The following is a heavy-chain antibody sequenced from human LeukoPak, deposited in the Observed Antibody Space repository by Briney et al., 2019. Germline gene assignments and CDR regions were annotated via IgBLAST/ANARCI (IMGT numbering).Heavy chain of an antibody. CDR3: ARTTRVAPDGRAEYFED. CDR2: IYYSGNT. Sequence: SETLSLTCTVSGGSMTTYYWSWIRQPPGKGLEWIGYIYYSGNTNYDPSLNSRVTISLDTSKKQFSLKLTSVGAADTAVYYCARTTRVAPDGRAEYFEDWGQGTLVIVSS. J-gene: IGHJ1*01. D-gene: IGHD5-12*01. V-gene: IGHV4-59*01. CDR1: GGSMTTYY.